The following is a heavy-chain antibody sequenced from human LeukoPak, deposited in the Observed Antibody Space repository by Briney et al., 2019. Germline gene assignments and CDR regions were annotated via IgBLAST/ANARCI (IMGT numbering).Heavy chain of an antibody. CDR3: AKASLRNYDDYFDY. CDR1: GFTFSNYA. D-gene: IGHD1-7*01. Sequence: GGSLRLSCAASGFTFSNYAMSWVRQAPGKGLEWVSAIGDSGYTSYYADSVKGRFTISRDNSKNTLYLQMNSLRAEDTAVYYCAKASLRNYDDYFDYWGQGTLVTVSS. CDR2: IGDSGYTS. J-gene: IGHJ4*02. V-gene: IGHV3-23*01.